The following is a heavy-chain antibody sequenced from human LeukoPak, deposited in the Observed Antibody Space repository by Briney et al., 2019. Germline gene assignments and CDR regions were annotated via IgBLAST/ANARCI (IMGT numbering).Heavy chain of an antibody. CDR2: RSYDGSNK. Sequence: PGRSLRLSCAASGFTFSSYAMHWVRQAPGKGLEWVAVRSYDGSNKYYADSVKGRFTISRDNSKNTLYLQMNSLRAEDTAVYYCAREGRYCSGGSCYDWFDPWGQGTLVTVSS. D-gene: IGHD2-15*01. CDR3: AREGRYCSGGSCYDWFDP. CDR1: GFTFSSYA. V-gene: IGHV3-30*04. J-gene: IGHJ5*02.